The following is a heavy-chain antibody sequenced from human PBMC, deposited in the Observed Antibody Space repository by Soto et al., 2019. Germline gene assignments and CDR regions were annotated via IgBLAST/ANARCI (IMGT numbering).Heavy chain of an antibody. CDR1: GDSVNSATYY. Sequence: PSETLSLTCTVSGDSVNSATYYWSWIRQPPGKGLEWIGYIFYSGTTKYSPSLKSRVTISLDPSKNQFSLKLNSMTAADTAVYYCARHNYGSGSTYFDYWGQGTLVTVSS. J-gene: IGHJ4*02. D-gene: IGHD3-10*01. CDR3: ARHNYGSGSTYFDY. CDR2: IFYSGTT. V-gene: IGHV4-61*01.